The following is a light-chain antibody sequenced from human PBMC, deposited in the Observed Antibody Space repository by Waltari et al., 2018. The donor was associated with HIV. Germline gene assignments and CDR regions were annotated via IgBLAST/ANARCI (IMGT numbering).Light chain of an antibody. CDR3: SSYTVRNTWV. CDR2: EVF. V-gene: IGLV2-14*01. J-gene: IGLJ3*02. CDR1: SSDFRDFKY. Sequence: QSALTQPASVSAYPGQSITISCTGSSSDFRDFKYVSWYQHHPGKAPKPMIFEVFNRPSGVSDRFSGSKSGNTASLTISGLQTEDEADYYCSSYTVRNTWVFGGGTKLTVL.